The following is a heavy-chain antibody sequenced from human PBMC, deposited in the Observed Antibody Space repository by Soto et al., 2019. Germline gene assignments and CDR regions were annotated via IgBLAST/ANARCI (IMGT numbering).Heavy chain of an antibody. D-gene: IGHD3-10*01. CDR1: GFTFSNYA. CDR3: AKTPRGLLLWFGEGHAPFDY. V-gene: IGHV3-23*01. CDR2: ISGSGGST. J-gene: IGHJ4*02. Sequence: EVQLLESGGGLVQPGGSLRLSCAASGFTFSNYAMNWVRQAPGKGLEWVSAISGSGGSTYYADSVKGRFTVSRDNSKNTLYLQMNSLRAGDTAVYYGAKTPRGLLLWFGEGHAPFDYGGQGTLVTVSP.